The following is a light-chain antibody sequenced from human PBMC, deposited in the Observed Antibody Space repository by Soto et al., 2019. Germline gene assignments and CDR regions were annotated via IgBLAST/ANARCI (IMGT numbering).Light chain of an antibody. Sequence: QSVLTQPASVSGSPGQSITISCTGTSSDVGNYNLVSWYQQHPGKAPKLMIYEVSQRPSGVSNRFSGSKSGNTASLAISGLQAEDEADYYCCSYAGSGTYVFGTGTKVTGL. V-gene: IGLV2-23*02. J-gene: IGLJ1*01. CDR3: CSYAGSGTYV. CDR2: EVS. CDR1: SSDVGNYNL.